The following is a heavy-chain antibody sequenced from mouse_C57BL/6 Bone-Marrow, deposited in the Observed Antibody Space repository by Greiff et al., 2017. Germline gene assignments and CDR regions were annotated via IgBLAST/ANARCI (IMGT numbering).Heavy chain of an antibody. J-gene: IGHJ2*01. Sequence: VKLQESGPELVKPGASVKISCKASGYAFSSSWMNWVKQRPGKGLEWIGRIYPGDGDTKYNGKFKGKATLTADKASSTAYMQFISLTSEDSAVYFCARALYYYCSSSFDYWGQGTTLTVSS. CDR3: ARALYYYCSSSFDY. CDR2: IYPGDGDT. CDR1: GYAFSSSW. D-gene: IGHD1-1*01. V-gene: IGHV1-82*01.